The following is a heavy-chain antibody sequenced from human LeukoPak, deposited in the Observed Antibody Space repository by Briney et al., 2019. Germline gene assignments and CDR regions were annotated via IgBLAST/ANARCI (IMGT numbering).Heavy chain of an antibody. CDR3: AREIGPGSSSSRLWGVDC. CDR1: GFTFTDYY. Sequence: ASVKVSCKASGFTFTDYYIHWVRQAPGQGLEWVGWINPNSGDTNHAQKFQVRVTMTRDTSISTAYLELTRLRSDDTAVYYCAREIGPGSSSSRLWGVDCWVEGSTV. CDR2: INPNSGDT. D-gene: IGHD6-13*01. V-gene: IGHV1-2*02. J-gene: IGHJ6*01.